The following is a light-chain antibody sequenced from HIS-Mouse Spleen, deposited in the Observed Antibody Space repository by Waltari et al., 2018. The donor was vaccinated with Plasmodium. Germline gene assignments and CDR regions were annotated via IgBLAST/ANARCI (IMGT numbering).Light chain of an antibody. CDR3: YSTDSSGNHWV. Sequence: SYELTQPPSVSVSPGQTARITCSGYALPKKYAYWYQQKSGQAPGLVIYEDSKRPSGIPERFSGSSSGTMATLTISGAQVEDEADYYCYSTDSSGNHWVFGGGTKLTVL. V-gene: IGLV3-10*01. J-gene: IGLJ3*02. CDR1: ALPKKY. CDR2: EDS.